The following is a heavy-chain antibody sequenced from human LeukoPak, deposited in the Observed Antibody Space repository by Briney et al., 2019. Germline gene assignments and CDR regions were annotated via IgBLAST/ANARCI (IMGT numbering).Heavy chain of an antibody. CDR1: GFTFSTYW. J-gene: IGHJ4*02. CDR2: INSDGSTT. CDR3: AKDVAAQGYFDY. Sequence: HSGGSLRLSCAASGFTFSTYWMHWVRQLPGKGLVWVSRINSDGSTTNYADAVKGRFTISRDNSKNTLYLQMNSLRAEDTAVYYCAKDVAAQGYFDYWGQGTLVTVSS. V-gene: IGHV3-74*01. D-gene: IGHD6-6*01.